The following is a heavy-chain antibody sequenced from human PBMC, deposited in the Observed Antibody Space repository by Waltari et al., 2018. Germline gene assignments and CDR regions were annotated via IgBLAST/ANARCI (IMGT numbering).Heavy chain of an antibody. V-gene: IGHV4-38-2*01. CDR2: IYHAGDT. CDR1: GYSINSGYS. CDR3: SGQVLGYCTSAACRRLES. J-gene: IGHJ4*02. Sequence: QVQLQESGPGLVKPSETLSLTCDVSGYSINSGYSWGCIRQSPGKGLEWIATIYHAGDTFYNPSLKSRVTISMDTSKNQFSLKLNSVTAADTAVYFCSGQVLGYCTSAACRRLESWGQGTLVTVSS. D-gene: IGHD2-2*03.